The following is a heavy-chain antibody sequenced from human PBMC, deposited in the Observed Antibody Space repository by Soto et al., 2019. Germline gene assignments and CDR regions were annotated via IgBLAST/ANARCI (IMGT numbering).Heavy chain of an antibody. CDR2: INDDGIST. J-gene: IGHJ4*02. Sequence: GGSLRLSWAASGFTFSMYLMHWVRQVPGKGPEWVSRINDDGISTNYADSVKGRFTISRDNAKNTLYLQMNALRVEDTAVYYCTRGPRSTSTGTGAFWGQGTLVTVSS. D-gene: IGHD1-1*01. V-gene: IGHV3-74*01. CDR3: TRGPRSTSTGTGAF. CDR1: GFTFSMYL.